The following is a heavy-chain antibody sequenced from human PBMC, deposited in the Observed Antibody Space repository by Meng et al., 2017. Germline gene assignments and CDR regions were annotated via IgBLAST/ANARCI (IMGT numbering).Heavy chain of an antibody. Sequence: QVPLPPGAVVLLQPSEALYLTCAVAGGTFSCYYWSWIRQPSGKGLEWIGPGNHLGSTNYNPSLKSRVTISVDTSKNQFFMKPSSMTTADTAVKFCARESGVALDRVTSRSRTYHFDYWGQGTLVTVSS. CDR1: GGTFSCYY. J-gene: IGHJ4*02. V-gene: IGHV4-34*01. D-gene: IGHD5-12*01. CDR2: GNHLGST. CDR3: ARESGVALDRVTSRSRTYHFDY.